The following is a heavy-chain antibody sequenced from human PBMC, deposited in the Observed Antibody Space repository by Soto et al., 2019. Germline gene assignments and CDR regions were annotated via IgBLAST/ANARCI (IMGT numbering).Heavy chain of an antibody. Sequence: QVQLVQSGAEVKKPGASVKVSCKASGYTFPSYGISWVRQAPGQGLEWMAWISAYDGDTDYAQSLQGRVTMTTDTSTRTADMELRSLRSDDTAVYYCARDRPYSRGGEPIDYCGQGSLVTVSS. CDR2: ISAYDGDT. CDR1: GYTFPSYG. V-gene: IGHV1-18*04. CDR3: ARDRPYSRGGEPIDY. D-gene: IGHD6-19*01. J-gene: IGHJ4*02.